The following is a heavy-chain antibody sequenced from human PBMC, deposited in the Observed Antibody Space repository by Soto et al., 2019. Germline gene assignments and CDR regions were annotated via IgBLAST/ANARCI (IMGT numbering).Heavy chain of an antibody. V-gene: IGHV1-69*02. Sequence: QVQLVQSGAEVKKPGSSVKVSCKASGGTFSSYTISWVRQAPGQGLEWMGRLIPILGIANYAQKFQGRVTITADKSTSTGYMELSSLRSEDTAVYYCARWASNDYWGQGTLVTVSS. J-gene: IGHJ4*02. CDR1: GGTFSSYT. CDR3: ARWASNDY. CDR2: LIPILGIA. D-gene: IGHD4-4*01.